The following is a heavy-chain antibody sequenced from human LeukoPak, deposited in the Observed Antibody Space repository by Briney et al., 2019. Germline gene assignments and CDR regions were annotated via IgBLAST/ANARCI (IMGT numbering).Heavy chain of an antibody. J-gene: IGHJ4*02. D-gene: IGHD6-13*01. CDR1: GFTFSSYG. CDR2: ISGSGGST. Sequence: GGSLRLSCAASGFTFSSYGMHWVRQAPGKGLEWVSAISGSGGSTYYADSVKGRFTISRDNSKNTLYLQMNSLRAEDTAVYYCAKAAAGTRVYFDYWGQGTLVTVSS. CDR3: AKAAAGTRVYFDY. V-gene: IGHV3-23*01.